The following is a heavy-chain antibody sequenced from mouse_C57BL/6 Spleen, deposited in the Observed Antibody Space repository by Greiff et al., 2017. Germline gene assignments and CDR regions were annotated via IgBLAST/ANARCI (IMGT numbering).Heavy chain of an antibody. Sequence: EVMLVESGGDLVKPGGSLKLSCGASGFTFSSYGMSWVRQTPDKRLEWVATISSGGSYTYYPDSVKGRFTISRDNAKNTLYLQMSSLKSEDTAMYYCARPQLNYFDYWGQGTTLTVSS. CDR2: ISSGGSYT. J-gene: IGHJ2*01. CDR3: ARPQLNYFDY. CDR1: GFTFSSYG. V-gene: IGHV5-6*01.